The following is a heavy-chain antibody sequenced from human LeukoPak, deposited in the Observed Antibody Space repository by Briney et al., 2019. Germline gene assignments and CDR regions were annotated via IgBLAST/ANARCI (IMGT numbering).Heavy chain of an antibody. Sequence: PSETLSLTCAVYGGSFSGYYWSWIRQPPGKGLEWIGSIYYSGSTYYNPSLKSRVTISVDTSKNQFSLKLSSVTAADTAVYYCARHPKEYYYDSSGYYGAFDIWGQGTMVTVSS. V-gene: IGHV4-34*01. CDR1: GGSFSGYY. CDR3: ARHPKEYYYDSSGYYGAFDI. CDR2: IYYSGST. J-gene: IGHJ3*02. D-gene: IGHD3-22*01.